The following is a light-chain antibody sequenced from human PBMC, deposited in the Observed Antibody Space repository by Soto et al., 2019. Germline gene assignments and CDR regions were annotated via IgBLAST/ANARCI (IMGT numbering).Light chain of an antibody. CDR3: QTWGTGIQV. V-gene: IGLV4-69*01. CDR2: LNSDGSH. CDR1: SGYSRHA. J-gene: IGLJ3*02. Sequence: QLVLTQLPSASASLGASVKLTCTLSSGYSRHAIAWHQQQPDKGPRYLMKLNSDGSHTKGDGIPDRFSGSSSGAERYLTISSLQSVDEADYYCQTWGTGIQVFGGGTKVTVL.